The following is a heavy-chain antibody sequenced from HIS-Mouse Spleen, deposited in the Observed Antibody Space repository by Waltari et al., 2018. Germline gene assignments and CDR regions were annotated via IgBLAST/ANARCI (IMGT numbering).Heavy chain of an antibody. Sequence: QLQLQESGPGLVKPSETLSLTCTVSGGSIRRSRYYWGWIRQPPGKGLEWIGSIYYSGSTYYNPSLKSRVTISVDTSKNQFSLKLSSVTAADTAVYYCAREEYIVGANIDYWGQGTLVTVSS. D-gene: IGHD1-26*01. V-gene: IGHV4-39*07. CDR2: IYYSGST. J-gene: IGHJ4*02. CDR1: GGSIRRSRYY. CDR3: AREEYIVGANIDY.